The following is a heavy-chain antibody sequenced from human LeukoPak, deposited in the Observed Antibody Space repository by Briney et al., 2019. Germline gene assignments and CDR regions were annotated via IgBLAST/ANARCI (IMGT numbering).Heavy chain of an antibody. V-gene: IGHV3-7*01. D-gene: IGHD6-19*01. Sequence: GGSLRLSCAASGFTLSKYWMNWVRQAPGKGPEWVSNTKPNEREKYYVDSVKGRFTISRDNAKNSLYLQMNSLRPEDTAVYFCARAPVIAVAGLPYYFDNSGQGAL. CDR3: ARAPVIAVAGLPYYFDN. CDR2: TKPNEREK. J-gene: IGHJ4*02. CDR1: GFTLSKYW.